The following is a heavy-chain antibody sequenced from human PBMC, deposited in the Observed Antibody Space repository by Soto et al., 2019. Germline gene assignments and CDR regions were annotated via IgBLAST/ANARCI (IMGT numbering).Heavy chain of an antibody. J-gene: IGHJ3*02. CDR1: GGSISNYY. V-gene: IGHV4-59*08. CDR3: ARHLAYGDYDAFDI. D-gene: IGHD4-17*01. Sequence: SETLSLTFTVSGGSISNYYWSWIRQPPGKGLEWIGNIYYSANTNYNPSLKSRVTISVDTSKAQFSLNLSSVTAADTAVYYRARHLAYGDYDAFDIWGQGTMVTVSS. CDR2: IYYSANT.